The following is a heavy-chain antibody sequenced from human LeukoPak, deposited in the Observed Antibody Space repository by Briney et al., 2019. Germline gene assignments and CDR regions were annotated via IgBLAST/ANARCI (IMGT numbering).Heavy chain of an antibody. Sequence: GGYLRLSCAASGFTFNDYYMSWIRQAPGKGLEWISYISSGGTIIYYADSVRGQFTISRDNAKKSLYLQMNSLRAEDTAVYYCARVQKGIAAAGTGGGWFEPWGQGTLVTVSA. CDR2: ISSGGTII. V-gene: IGHV3-11*01. CDR3: ARVQKGIAAAGTGGGWFEP. CDR1: GFTFNDYY. J-gene: IGHJ5*02. D-gene: IGHD6-13*01.